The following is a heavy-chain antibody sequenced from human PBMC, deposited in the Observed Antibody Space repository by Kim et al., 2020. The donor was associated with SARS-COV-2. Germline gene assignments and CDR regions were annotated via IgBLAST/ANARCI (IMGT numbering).Heavy chain of an antibody. CDR1: GYTFTSYA. V-gene: IGHV7-4-1*02. J-gene: IGHJ6*03. CDR2: INTNTGNP. D-gene: IGHD4-17*01. CDR3: ARVERLRAYYYYMDV. Sequence: ASVKVSCKASGYTFTSYAMNWVRQAPGQGLEWMGWINTNTGNPTYVQGFTGRFVFSLDTSVSTAYLQISSLKAEDTAVYYCARVERLRAYYYYMDVWGKGTTVTVSS.